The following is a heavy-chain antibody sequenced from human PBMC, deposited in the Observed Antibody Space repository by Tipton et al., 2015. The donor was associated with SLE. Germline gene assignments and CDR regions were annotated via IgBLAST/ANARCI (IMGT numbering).Heavy chain of an antibody. V-gene: IGHV4-39*01. Sequence: TLSLTCTVSGGSISSSSYYWGWIRQPPGKGLEWIGSIYYSGSTYYNPSLKSRVTISVDTSKNQFSLKLSSVAAADTAVYYCARDTWSYDSSGYYFDYWGQGTLVTVSS. J-gene: IGHJ4*02. CDR3: ARDTWSYDSSGYYFDY. CDR1: GGSISSSSYY. D-gene: IGHD3-22*01. CDR2: IYYSGST.